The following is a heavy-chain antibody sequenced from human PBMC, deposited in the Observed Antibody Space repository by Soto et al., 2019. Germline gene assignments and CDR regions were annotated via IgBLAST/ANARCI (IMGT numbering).Heavy chain of an antibody. Sequence: ASVKVSCTASVYTFTSYGSSWVRQAPGQGLEWMGWISGHNGNTNYPQELQGRVTMTTDTSTSTAYMELRSLRSDDTAVYYCARDWNYCGMDVWGQGTTVTVSS. D-gene: IGHD3-3*01. CDR3: ARDWNYCGMDV. J-gene: IGHJ6*02. V-gene: IGHV1-18*01. CDR2: ISGHNGNT. CDR1: VYTFTSYG.